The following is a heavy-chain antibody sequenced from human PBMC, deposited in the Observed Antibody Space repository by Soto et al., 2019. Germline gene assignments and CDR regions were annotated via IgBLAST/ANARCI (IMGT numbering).Heavy chain of an antibody. J-gene: IGHJ1*01. CDR2: ISAYNGNT. CDR1: GYTFTSYG. CDR3: ARTRPVAGFAD. V-gene: IGHV1-18*01. Sequence: VQVSCEASGYTFTSYGISWVRQAPGQGLEWMGWISAYNGNTNYAQKLQGRVTMTTDTSTSTAYMELRSLRSDDTAVYYCARTRPVAGFADRGQRTLGIVSS.